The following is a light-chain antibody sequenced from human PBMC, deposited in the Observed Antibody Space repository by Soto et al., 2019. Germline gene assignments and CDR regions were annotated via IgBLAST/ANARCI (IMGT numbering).Light chain of an antibody. CDR3: QQYGNSPLYT. CDR2: GAS. J-gene: IGKJ2*01. V-gene: IGKV3-20*01. Sequence: EIVLTQSPGTLSLSPGEIATLSCRASQSITSKSLAWYQQKPGQAPRLLIYGASSRATGIPDRFSGSGSGTDFTLTISRLEPEDFAVYYCQQYGNSPLYTFGQGTKLEI. CDR1: QSITSKS.